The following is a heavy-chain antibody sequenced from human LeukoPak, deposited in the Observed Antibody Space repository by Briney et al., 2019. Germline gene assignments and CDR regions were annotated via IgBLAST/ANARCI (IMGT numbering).Heavy chain of an antibody. CDR3: AREAAAYCSGGSCYPRY. J-gene: IGHJ4*02. CDR2: IKSDESST. D-gene: IGHD2-15*01. CDR1: GFTFSSYW. V-gene: IGHV3-74*01. Sequence: GGSLRLSCAASGFTFSSYWMHWVRQAPGKGLVWVSRIKSDESSTTYADSVKGRFTISRDNAKNTLYLQMNSLRAEDTAAYYCAREAAAYCSGGSCYPRYWGQGTLVTVSS.